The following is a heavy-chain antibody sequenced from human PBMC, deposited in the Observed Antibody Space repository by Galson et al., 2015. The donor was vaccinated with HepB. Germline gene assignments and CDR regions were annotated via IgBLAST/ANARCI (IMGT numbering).Heavy chain of an antibody. CDR3: ARVLTLFGGYYSAAFDI. Sequence: SVKVSCKASGYTFTSYYMHWVRQAPGQGLEWMGIINPSGGSTSYAQKFQGRVTMTRDTSTSTVYMELSSLRSEDTAVYYCARVLTLFGGYYSAAFDIWGQGTMVTVSS. CDR2: INPSGGST. J-gene: IGHJ3*02. V-gene: IGHV1-46*01. D-gene: IGHD3-22*01. CDR1: GYTFTSYY.